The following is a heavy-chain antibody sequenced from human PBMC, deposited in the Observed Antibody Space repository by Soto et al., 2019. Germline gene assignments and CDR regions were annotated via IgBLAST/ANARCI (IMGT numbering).Heavy chain of an antibody. J-gene: IGHJ5*02. CDR3: ARTRRACSGGSCYSSWFDP. CDR1: GGSVSSGSYY. Sequence: PSETLSLTCTVSGGSVSSGSYYWSWIRQPPGKGLEWIGYIYYSGSTNYNPSLKSRVTISVDTSKNQFSLKLSSVTAADTAVYYCARTRRACSGGSCYSSWFDPWGQGTLVTVPS. CDR2: IYYSGST. D-gene: IGHD2-15*01. V-gene: IGHV4-61*01.